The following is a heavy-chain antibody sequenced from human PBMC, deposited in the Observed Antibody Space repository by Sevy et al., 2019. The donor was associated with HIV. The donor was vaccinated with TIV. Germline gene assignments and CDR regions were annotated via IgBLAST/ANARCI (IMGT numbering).Heavy chain of an antibody. V-gene: IGHV3-30*04. D-gene: IGHD3-10*01. CDR1: GFTFSSYA. CDR2: ISYDGSYK. CDR3: ARGNEKRYYYGRTFDY. Sequence: GGSLRLSCAASGFTFSSYAMHWVRQAPGKGLEWVAVISYDGSYKYYADSVKGRFTISRDNSKNTVYLEMNSLRAEETAVYYCARGNEKRYYYGRTFDYWGQGTLVTVSS. J-gene: IGHJ4*02.